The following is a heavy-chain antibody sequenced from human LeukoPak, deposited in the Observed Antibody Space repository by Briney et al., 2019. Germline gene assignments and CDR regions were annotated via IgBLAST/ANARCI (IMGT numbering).Heavy chain of an antibody. D-gene: IGHD3-10*01. CDR3: ARDGILKTMVRGVNDY. V-gene: IGHV3-7*01. J-gene: IGHJ4*02. Sequence: GGSLRLSYAASGYTFCIYCMSWVRQAPGKGRECGTNIKQDGSEKYYVDSVKGRFTLSRDNAKNSLYLQMNSLRAEDTAVYYCARDGILKTMVRGVNDYWGQGTLVTVSS. CDR2: IKQDGSEK. CDR1: GYTFCIYC.